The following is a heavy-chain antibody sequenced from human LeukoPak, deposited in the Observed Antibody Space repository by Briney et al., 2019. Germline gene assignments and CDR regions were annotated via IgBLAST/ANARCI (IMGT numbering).Heavy chain of an antibody. J-gene: IGHJ1*01. Sequence: ASVKVSCKASGYTFTNYYVHWVRQAPGQGLEWMGIIKPSGGGTSYALKFQGRVTMTRDTSTSTAYMELSSLRSEDMAVYYCARDHFDSSGYYYLLGYFEHWGQGTLVTVSS. V-gene: IGHV1-46*01. CDR2: IKPSGGGT. CDR3: ARDHFDSSGYYYLLGYFEH. D-gene: IGHD3-22*01. CDR1: GYTFTNYY.